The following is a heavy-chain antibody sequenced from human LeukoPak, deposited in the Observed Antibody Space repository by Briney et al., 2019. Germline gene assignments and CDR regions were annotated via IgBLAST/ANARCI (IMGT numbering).Heavy chain of an antibody. Sequence: GGSLRLSCAASGFTFSSYAMSWVRQAPGKGLEWVSAISGSGGSTYYADSVKGRFTISRDNSKNTLYLQMNSLRTEDTAVYFCAKHRAITVAGTGLEYWGQGALVTVSS. J-gene: IGHJ4*02. CDR1: GFTFSSYA. V-gene: IGHV3-23*01. D-gene: IGHD6-19*01. CDR2: ISGSGGST. CDR3: AKHRAITVAGTGLEY.